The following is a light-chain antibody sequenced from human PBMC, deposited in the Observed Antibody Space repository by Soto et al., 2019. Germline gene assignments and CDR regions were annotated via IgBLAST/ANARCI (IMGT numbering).Light chain of an antibody. CDR2: EVT. J-gene: IGLJ3*02. CDR1: SSDVGDYNY. Sequence: QSALTQPASVSGSPGQSITISCSGASSDVGDYNYVSWYEGHPGQVPKLIIFEVTTRPSGVSDRFSGSRSGNTASLTISGLQAEDGADYYCLSHTGSRTLFGGGTKVTLL. V-gene: IGLV2-14*01. CDR3: LSHTGSRTL.